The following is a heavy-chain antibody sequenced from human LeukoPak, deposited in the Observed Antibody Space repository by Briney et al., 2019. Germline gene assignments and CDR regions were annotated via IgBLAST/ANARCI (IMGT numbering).Heavy chain of an antibody. D-gene: IGHD3-22*01. CDR3: ARISRRWDSSGYEDY. V-gene: IGHV4-30-4*01. CDR1: GGSISSGDYY. CDR2: IYYSGST. J-gene: IGHJ4*02. Sequence: PSETPSLTCTVSGGSISSGDYYWSWIRQPPGKGLEWIGYIYYSGSTYYNPSLKSRVTISVDTSKNQFSLKLSSVTAADTAVYYCARISRRWDSSGYEDYWGQGTLVTVSS.